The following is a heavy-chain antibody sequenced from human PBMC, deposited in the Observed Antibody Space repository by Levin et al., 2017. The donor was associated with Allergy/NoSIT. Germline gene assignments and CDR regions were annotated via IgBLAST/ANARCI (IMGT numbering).Heavy chain of an antibody. Sequence: GESLKISCAASGFTFSSYGMHWVRQAPGKGLEWVAVIWYDGSNKYYADSVKGRFTISRDNSKNTLYLQMNSLRAEDTAVYYCARERYYYDSNGMDVWGQGTTVTVSS. CDR3: ARERYYYDSNGMDV. CDR1: GFTFSSYG. J-gene: IGHJ6*02. V-gene: IGHV3-33*01. D-gene: IGHD3-22*01. CDR2: IWYDGSNK.